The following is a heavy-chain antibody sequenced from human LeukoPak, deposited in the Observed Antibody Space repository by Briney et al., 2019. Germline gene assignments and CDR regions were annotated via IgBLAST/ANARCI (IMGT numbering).Heavy chain of an antibody. CDR2: IIPILGIA. J-gene: IGHJ1*01. V-gene: IGHV1-69*04. CDR1: GGTFSSYA. D-gene: IGHD3-22*01. Sequence: SVKVSCKASGGTFSSYAISWVRQAPGQGLEWMGRIIPILGIANYAQKFQGRVTITADKSTSTAYMELSSLRSEDTAVYYCARDLDYYDSSGYSPEYFQHWGQGTLVTVSS. CDR3: ARDLDYYDSSGYSPEYFQH.